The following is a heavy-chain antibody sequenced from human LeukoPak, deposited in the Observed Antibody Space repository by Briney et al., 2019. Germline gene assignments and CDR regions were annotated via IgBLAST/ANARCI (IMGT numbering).Heavy chain of an antibody. CDR1: GFTFSSYA. D-gene: IGHD4-17*01. CDR3: AKDGHGDYANY. Sequence: GGSLRLSCAASGFTFSSYAMSWVRQAPGKGLEWVSAISGSGGSTYYADSVKGQFTISRDNSKNTLYLQMNSLRAEDTAVYYCAKDGHGDYANYWGQGTLVTVSS. CDR2: ISGSGGST. V-gene: IGHV3-23*01. J-gene: IGHJ4*02.